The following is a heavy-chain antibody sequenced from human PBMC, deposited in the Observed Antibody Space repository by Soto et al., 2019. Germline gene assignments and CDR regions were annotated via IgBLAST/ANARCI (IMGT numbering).Heavy chain of an antibody. CDR3: ARAAIAVADSAEYFQH. Sequence: QVQLVQSGAEVKKPGSSVKVSCKASGGTFSSYAISWVRQAPGQGLEWMGGIIPIFGTANYAQKFQGRVTITTDESTSTAYRELSSLRSEDTAVYYCARAAIAVADSAEYFQHWGQGTLVTVSS. V-gene: IGHV1-69*05. D-gene: IGHD6-19*01. CDR1: GGTFSSYA. CDR2: IIPIFGTA. J-gene: IGHJ1*01.